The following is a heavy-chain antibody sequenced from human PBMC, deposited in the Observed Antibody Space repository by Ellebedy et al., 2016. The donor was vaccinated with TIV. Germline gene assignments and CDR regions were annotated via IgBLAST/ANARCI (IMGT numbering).Heavy chain of an antibody. Sequence: GESLKISCAASGFTFSSYWMHWVRQAPGKGLVWVSRISSDGSSTSYADSVKGRFTISRDNAKNSLYLQMNSMRDEDTAVYYCARDEAEVGATFFGYWGQGTLVTVSS. CDR2: ISSDGSST. J-gene: IGHJ4*02. V-gene: IGHV3-74*01. D-gene: IGHD1-26*01. CDR1: GFTFSSYW. CDR3: ARDEAEVGATFFGY.